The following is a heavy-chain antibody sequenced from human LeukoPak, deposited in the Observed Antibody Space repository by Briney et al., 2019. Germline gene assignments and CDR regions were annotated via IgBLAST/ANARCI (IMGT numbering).Heavy chain of an antibody. CDR2: TYYRSQQWHS. J-gene: IGHJ4*02. V-gene: IGHV6-1*01. CDR3: GRETDFGVVTN. D-gene: IGHD3-3*01. CDR1: GDSGSSNGAS. Sequence: SQTLSLTCAISGDSGSSNGASWNWIRQSPSRGLEWLGRTYYRSQQWHSDYAPSVKGRITLNPDTSKNQFSLQLNSMTPEDTAVYYCGRETDFGVVTNWGQGILVTVSS.